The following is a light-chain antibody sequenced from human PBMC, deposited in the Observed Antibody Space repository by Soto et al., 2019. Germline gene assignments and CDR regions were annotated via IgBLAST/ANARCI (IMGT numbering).Light chain of an antibody. Sequence: SALTQPPSASVSPGQSVTISCTGTSSDVVGYNYVSWYQQYPGRAPKLMIYEVTKRPSGVPDRFSGSKSGNTASLTVSGLQAEDEADYYCSSYAASNNFYFVFGGGTKVTVL. CDR1: SSDVVGYNY. V-gene: IGLV2-8*01. CDR2: EVT. J-gene: IGLJ3*02. CDR3: SSYAASNNFYFV.